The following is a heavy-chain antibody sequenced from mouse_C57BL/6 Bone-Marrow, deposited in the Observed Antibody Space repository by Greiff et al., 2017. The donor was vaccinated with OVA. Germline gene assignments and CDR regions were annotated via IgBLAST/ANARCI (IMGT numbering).Heavy chain of an antibody. J-gene: IGHJ3*01. CDR2: INPNNGGT. Sequence: EVQLQQSGPELVKPGASVKISCKASGYTFTDYYMNWVKQSHGKSLEWIGDINPNNGGTSYNQKFKGKATLTVDKSSSTAYMELRSLTSEDSAVYYCADFRGMFAYWGQGTLVTVSA. CDR3: ADFRGMFAY. V-gene: IGHV1-26*01. CDR1: GYTFTDYY.